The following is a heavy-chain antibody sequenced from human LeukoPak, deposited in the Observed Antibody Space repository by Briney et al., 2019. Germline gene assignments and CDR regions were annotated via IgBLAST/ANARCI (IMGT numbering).Heavy chain of an antibody. CDR3: ARGEGYSSAWYFDY. CDR1: GYTFTSYG. D-gene: IGHD6-19*01. J-gene: IGHJ4*02. V-gene: IGHV1-18*01. CDR2: ISAYNGNT. Sequence: ASVKVSCKASGYTFTSYGISWVRQAPGQGLEWMGWISAYNGNTNYAQKFQGRVTITRDTSATTAYMELSSLRSEDTAVYYCARGEGYSSAWYFDYWGQGTLVTVSS.